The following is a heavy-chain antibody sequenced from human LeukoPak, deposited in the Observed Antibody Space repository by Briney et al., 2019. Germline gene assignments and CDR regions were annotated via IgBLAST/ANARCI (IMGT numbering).Heavy chain of an antibody. CDR3: ANMRYFLIIDI. J-gene: IGHJ3*02. Sequence: GASLQISCKGSGYSFTNYWNGWVRPMPGKGLEWRGMIYPGDSETRYRTSFQGQVTISADNSISTAYLQWSSLKASDTAMYYCANMRYFLIIDIWGQGTMVTVSS. V-gene: IGHV5-51*01. CDR1: GYSFTNYW. CDR2: IYPGDSET. D-gene: IGHD3-10*01.